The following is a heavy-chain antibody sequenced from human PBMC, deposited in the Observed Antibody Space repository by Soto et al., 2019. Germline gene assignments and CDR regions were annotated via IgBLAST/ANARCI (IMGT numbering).Heavy chain of an antibody. V-gene: IGHV3-30*18. J-gene: IGHJ5*02. CDR2: ISYDGSNK. CDR1: EFTFSSYG. D-gene: IGHD2-15*01. CDR3: AKGGGVVAATMGWFDP. Sequence: GGSLRLSCAASEFTFSSYGRHWVRQAPGKGLEWVAVISYDGSNKYYADSVKGRFTISRDNSKNTLYLQMNSLRAEDTAVYYCAKGGGVVAATMGWFDPWGQGTLVTVSS.